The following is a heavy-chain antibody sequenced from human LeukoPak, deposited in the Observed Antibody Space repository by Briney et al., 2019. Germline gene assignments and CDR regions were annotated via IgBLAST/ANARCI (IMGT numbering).Heavy chain of an antibody. Sequence: ASVKVSCKASGYTFPSYFMHWVRQAPGQGLEWMGIINPTGGSTNYAQKFQGRVTITADESTSTAYMELSSLRSEDTAVYYCVHGWFGELYGVYWGQGTLVTVSS. CDR2: INPTGGST. V-gene: IGHV1-46*01. J-gene: IGHJ4*02. CDR3: VHGWFGELYGVY. D-gene: IGHD3-10*01. CDR1: GYTFPSYF.